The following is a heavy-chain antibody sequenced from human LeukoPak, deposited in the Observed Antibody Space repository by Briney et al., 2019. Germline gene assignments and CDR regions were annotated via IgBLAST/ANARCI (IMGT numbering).Heavy chain of an antibody. V-gene: IGHV4-59*08. CDR2: IYDSGST. Sequence: PSETLSLTCTVSGGSINSHYWSWIRQSPGKGLEWIGDIYDSGSTKYNPSLKSRVTISVDTPKTDLSLRLTSVLAADTAIYYCVRRNNTGWNYFDCWGQGILVTVSS. CDR1: GGSINSHY. J-gene: IGHJ4*02. CDR3: VRRNNTGWNYFDC. D-gene: IGHD6-19*01.